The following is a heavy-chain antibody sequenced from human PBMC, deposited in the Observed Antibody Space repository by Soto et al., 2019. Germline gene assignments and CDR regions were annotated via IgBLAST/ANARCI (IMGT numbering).Heavy chain of an antibody. Sequence: QVQLVESGGGVVQPGRSLKLSCAASGLTFSRYGIHWVRQAPGKGLEWVGVISYDGSKRNYADSVKGRFSFSRDNSKSTAHLQMNSLRPEDTAVYYCAIIAEATNFDFWGQGTRVNVSS. J-gene: IGHJ4*02. CDR2: ISYDGSKR. D-gene: IGHD6-13*01. V-gene: IGHV3-30*03. CDR3: AIIAEATNFDF. CDR1: GLTFSRYG.